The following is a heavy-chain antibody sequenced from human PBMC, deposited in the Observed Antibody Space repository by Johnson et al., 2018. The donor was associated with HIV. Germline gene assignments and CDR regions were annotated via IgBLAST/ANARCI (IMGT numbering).Heavy chain of an antibody. CDR3: ARDGESQQLPLGDAFDV. D-gene: IGHD6-13*01. V-gene: IGHV3-30*02. CDR1: GFTFDDYG. Sequence: QVQLVESGGGVVRPGGSLRLYCAASGFTFDDYGMSWVRQVPGKGLEWVAFIRYDGSNKYYADSVKGRFTIYRDNSKNTLYLQMNSLRAEDTAVYYCARDGESQQLPLGDAFDVWGQGTMVTVSS. J-gene: IGHJ3*01. CDR2: IRYDGSNK.